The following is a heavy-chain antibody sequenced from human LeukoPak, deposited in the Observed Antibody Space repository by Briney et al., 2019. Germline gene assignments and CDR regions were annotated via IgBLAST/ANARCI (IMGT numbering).Heavy chain of an antibody. CDR3: ARAQTAPLRLGELSSHFDY. V-gene: IGHV4-61*01. CDR1: GGSISSGSYY. CDR2: IYYSGST. Sequence: TTSQTLSLTCTVSGGSISSGSYYWSWIRQPPGKGLEWIGYIYYSGSTNYNPSLKSRVTISVDTSKNQFSLKLSSVTAADTAVYYCARAQTAPLRLGELSSHFDYWGQGTLVTVSS. J-gene: IGHJ4*02. D-gene: IGHD3-16*02.